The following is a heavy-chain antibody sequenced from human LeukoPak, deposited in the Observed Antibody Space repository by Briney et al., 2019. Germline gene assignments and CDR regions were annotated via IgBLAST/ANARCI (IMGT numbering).Heavy chain of an antibody. CDR2: IYDSVNT. V-gene: IGHV4-59*01. CDR1: GGSISIFY. J-gene: IGHJ4*02. Sequence: SETLSLTCTVSGGSISIFYWSWIRQPPGKGLEWIGYIYDSVNTNYNPSLKSRVTISVDTSKNQFYLKLSSVTAADTAVYYCARGGSYVDYWGQGTLVTVSS. D-gene: IGHD1-26*01. CDR3: ARGGSYVDY.